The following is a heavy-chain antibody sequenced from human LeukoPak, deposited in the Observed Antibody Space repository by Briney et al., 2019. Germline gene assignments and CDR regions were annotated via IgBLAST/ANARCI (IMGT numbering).Heavy chain of an antibody. Sequence: GGSLRLSCAASGFTSSSYRMNWVRQTPGKGLEWVSSISSSSSYIYYADSVKGRFTISRDNAKNSLYLQMNSLRAEDTAVYYCARDTGYSSSHDWFDPWGQGTLVTVSS. CDR2: ISSSSSYI. V-gene: IGHV3-21*01. CDR3: ARDTGYSSSHDWFDP. D-gene: IGHD6-13*01. CDR1: GFTSSSYR. J-gene: IGHJ5*02.